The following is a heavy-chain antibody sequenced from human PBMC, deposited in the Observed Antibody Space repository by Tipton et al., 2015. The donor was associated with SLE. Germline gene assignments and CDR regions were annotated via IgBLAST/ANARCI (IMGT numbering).Heavy chain of an antibody. CDR1: GYTFTSYG. J-gene: IGHJ4*02. CDR2: ISDYNGNT. V-gene: IGHV1-18*01. CDR3: ARDESIIAGIFDY. D-gene: IGHD6-13*01. Sequence: QSGPEVKKPGASVKVSCKASGYTFTSYGISWVRQAPGQGLEWMGWISDYNGNTNYAQKIQGRFTMTTDTSTSTPYLERRSLKSDDAAVYYCARDESIIAGIFDYWGQGTLVSVSS.